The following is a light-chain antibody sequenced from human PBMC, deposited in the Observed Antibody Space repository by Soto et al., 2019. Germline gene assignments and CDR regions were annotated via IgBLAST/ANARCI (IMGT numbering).Light chain of an antibody. CDR3: SSYAGTNTRYL. Sequence: QSALTQPPSASGSPGQSVTISCTGANSDVGSYNYVSWYQQHPGKAPKLMIYEVNKRPSGVPDRFSGSKSGNTASLTVSGLQAEDGADYYCSSYAGTNTRYLFGSGTKLTVL. V-gene: IGLV2-8*01. J-gene: IGLJ1*01. CDR2: EVN. CDR1: NSDVGSYNY.